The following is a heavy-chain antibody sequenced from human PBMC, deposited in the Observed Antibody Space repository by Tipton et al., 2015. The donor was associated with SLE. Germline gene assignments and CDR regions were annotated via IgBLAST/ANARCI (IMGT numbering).Heavy chain of an antibody. V-gene: IGHV3-7*03. J-gene: IGHJ4*02. CDR3: AKDDVVVVAATWDY. CDR1: GFTFSSYW. Sequence: SLRLSCAASGFTFSSYWMSWVRQAPGKGLEWVANIKQDGSEKYYVDSVKGRFTISRDNAKNTLYLQMNSLRAEDTAVYYCAKDDVVVVAATWDYWGQGTLVTVSS. D-gene: IGHD2-15*01. CDR2: IKQDGSEK.